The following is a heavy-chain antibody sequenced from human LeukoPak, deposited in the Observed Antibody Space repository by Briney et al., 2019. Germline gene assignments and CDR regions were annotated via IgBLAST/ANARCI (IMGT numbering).Heavy chain of an antibody. CDR3: ASPYCSGGSCHFLYYYYYGMDV. J-gene: IGHJ6*02. V-gene: IGHV1-3*01. Sequence: GASVKVSCKASGYTFNNYAIHWVRQAPGQRLEWMGWINAGNGNTKNSQKFQGRVTITRDTSASTAYMELSSLRSEDTAVYYCASPYCSGGSCHFLYYYYYGMDVWGQGTTVTVSS. CDR2: INAGNGNT. CDR1: GYTFNNYA. D-gene: IGHD2-15*01.